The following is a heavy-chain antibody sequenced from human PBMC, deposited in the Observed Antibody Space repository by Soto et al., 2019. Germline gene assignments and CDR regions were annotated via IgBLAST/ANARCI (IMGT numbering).Heavy chain of an antibody. V-gene: IGHV3-23*01. D-gene: IGHD1-26*01. CDR2: MSISGKKT. Sequence: EVQLLESGGGLVQPGGSLRLSCAASGFTFSHYSMAWVRQTPEKGLEWVSGMSISGKKTFYADFVKGRFTVSRDSPKNTVYLQMNTLRAEDTAIYYCTRWDGFADLWGQGTLVTVSS. J-gene: IGHJ4*02. CDR1: GFTFSHYS. CDR3: TRWDGFADL.